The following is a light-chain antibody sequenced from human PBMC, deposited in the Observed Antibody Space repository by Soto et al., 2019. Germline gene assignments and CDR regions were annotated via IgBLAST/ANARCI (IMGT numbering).Light chain of an antibody. Sequence: EIVMTQSPATLSVSPGERATLSCRASQSVSSNLAWYQQKPGQAPRLLIYGASTRATAIPARFSGSGSGTEFTLTISSLQSEDFAVYYCQQYNNWPVTFGQGPKVDIK. CDR1: QSVSSN. CDR2: GAS. J-gene: IGKJ1*01. V-gene: IGKV3-15*01. CDR3: QQYNNWPVT.